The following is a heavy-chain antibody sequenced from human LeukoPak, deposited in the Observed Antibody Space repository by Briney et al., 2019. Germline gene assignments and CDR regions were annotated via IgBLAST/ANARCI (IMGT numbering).Heavy chain of an antibody. CDR1: GYTFTSYG. CDR3: ARVPSDYYDGSGYFGY. J-gene: IGHJ4*02. V-gene: IGHV1-18*01. CDR2: ISAYNGNT. D-gene: IGHD3-22*01. Sequence: ASVKVSCKASGYTFTSYGTSWVRQAPGQGLEWMGWISAYNGNTNYAQKLQGRVTMTTDTSTSTAYMELRSLRSDDTAVYYCARVPSDYYDGSGYFGYWGQGTLVTVSS.